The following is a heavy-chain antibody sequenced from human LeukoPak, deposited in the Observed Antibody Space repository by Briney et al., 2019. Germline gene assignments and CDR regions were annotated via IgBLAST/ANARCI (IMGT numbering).Heavy chain of an antibody. CDR3: ARGSAYCGGVCYPNNWFDP. V-gene: IGHV5-51*01. Sequence: GESLKISCKGSGYSFTSYWIGWVRQMPGKGLEWMGIIYPGDSDTRYSPSFQGQVTISADKSISTAYLQWSSLKASNTAMYYCARGSAYCGGVCYPNNWFDPWGQGTLVTVSS. J-gene: IGHJ5*02. CDR1: GYSFTSYW. D-gene: IGHD2-21*02. CDR2: IYPGDSDT.